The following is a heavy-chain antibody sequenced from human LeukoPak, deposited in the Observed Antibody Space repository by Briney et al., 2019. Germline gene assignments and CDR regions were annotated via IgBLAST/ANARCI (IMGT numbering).Heavy chain of an antibody. CDR1: DFTISSYS. CDR2: ISSSGAST. J-gene: IGHJ4*02. CDR3: WKSPSRCGGYQDC. D-gene: IGHD6-19*01. Sequence: PGGSMRFSAVSSDFTISSYSMTFGRQGPERGLELVSAISSSGASTYYADSVRGRFTISRDTSKNTLYLQINSLTAEDTAVYYLWKSPSRCGGYQDCWGQGTLVTVSS. V-gene: IGHV3-23*01.